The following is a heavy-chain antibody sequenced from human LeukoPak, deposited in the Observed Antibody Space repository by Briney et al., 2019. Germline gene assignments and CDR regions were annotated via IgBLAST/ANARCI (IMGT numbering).Heavy chain of an antibody. CDR3: AARSYYYDSSGYFSPYGPPDY. CDR1: GFTFSSYG. V-gene: IGHV3-33*01. Sequence: GGSLRLSCAASGFTFSSYGMHWVRQAPGKGLEWVAVIWYDGSNKYYADSMKGRFTISRDNSKNTLYLQMNSLRAEDTAVYYCAARSYYYDSSGYFSPYGPPDYWGQGTLVTVSS. J-gene: IGHJ4*02. D-gene: IGHD3-22*01. CDR2: IWYDGSNK.